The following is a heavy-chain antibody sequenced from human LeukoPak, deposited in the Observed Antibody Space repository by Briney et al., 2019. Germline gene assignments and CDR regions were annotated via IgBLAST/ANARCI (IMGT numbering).Heavy chain of an antibody. D-gene: IGHD3/OR15-3a*01. Sequence: HPGRSLRLSCAASGFTFSNYAMSWVRQAPGKGLEWVSALGGSGISTYYADSVKGRFTISRDNSRNTLYLQMNSLRAEDTAVYYCAKRTGDYFDYWGQGTLVTVS. CDR2: LGGSGIST. CDR1: GFTFSNYA. J-gene: IGHJ4*02. V-gene: IGHV3-23*01. CDR3: AKRTGDYFDY.